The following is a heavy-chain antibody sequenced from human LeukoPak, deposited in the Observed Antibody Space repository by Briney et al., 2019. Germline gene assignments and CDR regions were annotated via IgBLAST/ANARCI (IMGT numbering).Heavy chain of an antibody. CDR1: GGTFSSYA. J-gene: IGHJ6*02. Sequence: ASVKVSCKASGGTFSSYAISWVRQAPGQGLEWMGGITPIFGTANYAQKFQGRVTITADESTSTAYMELSSLRSEDTAVYYCASPYYGSGITAPDVWGQGTTVTVSS. CDR2: ITPIFGTA. V-gene: IGHV1-69*13. CDR3: ASPYYGSGITAPDV. D-gene: IGHD3-10*01.